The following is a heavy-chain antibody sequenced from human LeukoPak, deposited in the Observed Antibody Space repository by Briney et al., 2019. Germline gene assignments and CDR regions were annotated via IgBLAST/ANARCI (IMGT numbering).Heavy chain of an antibody. CDR1: GFTFDDYD. Sequence: GGSLRLSCAASGFTFDDYDMHWVRQAPGKGLEWVSGISWNSGSIGYADSVKGRFTISRDNAKNSLYLQMNSLRAEDTALYYCAKTPGGLILRHPDYWGQGTLVTVSS. D-gene: IGHD6-19*01. J-gene: IGHJ4*02. CDR2: ISWNSGSI. CDR3: AKTPGGLILRHPDY. V-gene: IGHV3-9*01.